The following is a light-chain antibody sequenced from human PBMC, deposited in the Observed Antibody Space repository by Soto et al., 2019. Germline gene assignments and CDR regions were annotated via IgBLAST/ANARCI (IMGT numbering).Light chain of an antibody. CDR3: MQALQTRYT. V-gene: IGKV2-28*01. CDR1: QSLLHSNGYNY. CDR2: LGS. Sequence: DIVMTQSPLSLPVTPGEPASISCRSSQSLLHSNGYNYLDWYLQKPGQSPQLLISLGSNRASGLPDRFSGSGSGTDFTLKISRVEAEDVGVYYCMQALQTRYTFGQGTKLEIK. J-gene: IGKJ2*01.